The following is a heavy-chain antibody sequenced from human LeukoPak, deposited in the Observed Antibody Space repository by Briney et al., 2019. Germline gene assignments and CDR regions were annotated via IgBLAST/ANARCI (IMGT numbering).Heavy chain of an antibody. CDR2: IYHSGST. V-gene: IGHV4-30-2*01. D-gene: IGHD3-22*01. CDR3: ARGKVTYYYDSSGYYPDAFDI. Sequence: SETLSLTCAVSGGSISSGGYSWSWIRQPPGKGPEWIGYIYHSGSTYYNPSLKSRVTISVDRSKNQFSLKLSSVTAADTAVYYCARGKVTYYYDSSGYYPDAFDIWGQGTMVTVSS. CDR1: GGSISSGGYS. J-gene: IGHJ3*02.